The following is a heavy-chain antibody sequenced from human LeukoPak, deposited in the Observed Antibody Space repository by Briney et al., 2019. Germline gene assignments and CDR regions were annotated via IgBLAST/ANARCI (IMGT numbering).Heavy chain of an antibody. D-gene: IGHD5-18*01. CDR2: IKQDGSEK. V-gene: IGHV3-7*01. CDR3: ATWIQLWFGAFDI. CDR1: GFTFDDYG. J-gene: IGHJ3*02. Sequence: PGGSLRLSCAASGFTFDDYGMSWARQAPGKGLEWVANIKQDGSEKYYVDSVKGRFTISRDNAKNSLYLQMNSLRAEDTAVYYCATWIQLWFGAFDIWGQGTMVTVSS.